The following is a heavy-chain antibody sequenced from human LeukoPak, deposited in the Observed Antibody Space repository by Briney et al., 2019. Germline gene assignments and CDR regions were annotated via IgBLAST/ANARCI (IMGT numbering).Heavy chain of an antibody. V-gene: IGHV3-7*03. Sequence: PGGSLRLSCAASGFTFSSYWMSWVRQAPGKGLEWVANIKQDGSEKYYVDSVKGRFTISRDNAKNSLYLQMNSLRAEDTAVYYCARSGSYANDAFHIWGQGTMVTVSS. D-gene: IGHD1-26*01. CDR1: GFTFSSYW. CDR3: ARSGSYANDAFHI. J-gene: IGHJ3*02. CDR2: IKQDGSEK.